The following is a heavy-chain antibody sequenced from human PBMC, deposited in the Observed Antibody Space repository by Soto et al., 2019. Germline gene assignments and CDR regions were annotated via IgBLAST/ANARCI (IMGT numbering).Heavy chain of an antibody. CDR1: GGTFSNYV. CDR2: LIPISGAE. Sequence: SVKVSCKASGGTFSNYVVTWVRPAPVQGREWMVRLIPISGAENYAQKFQGRVTITADKSTSTSYMELSSLGSEDTAVYYCARDLTRTVVPYFDFWGQGTRVTVSS. CDR3: ARDLTRTVVPYFDF. V-gene: IGHV1-69*06. J-gene: IGHJ4*02. D-gene: IGHD1-7*01.